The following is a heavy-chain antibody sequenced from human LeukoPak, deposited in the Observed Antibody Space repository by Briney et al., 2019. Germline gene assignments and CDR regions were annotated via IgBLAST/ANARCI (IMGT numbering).Heavy chain of an antibody. CDR1: GVTFSDYW. D-gene: IGHD3-3*01. V-gene: IGHV3-7*01. Sequence: GGSLRLSCAVSGVTFSDYWMTWVRQAPGKGLEWVANINQDGSEKYYVDSVEGRFTISRDSVKNSLYLQMTSVRADDTAMYYCVRDDYDFLSGYQRYFEFWGQGTLVTVSS. CDR2: INQDGSEK. J-gene: IGHJ4*02. CDR3: VRDDYDFLSGYQRYFEF.